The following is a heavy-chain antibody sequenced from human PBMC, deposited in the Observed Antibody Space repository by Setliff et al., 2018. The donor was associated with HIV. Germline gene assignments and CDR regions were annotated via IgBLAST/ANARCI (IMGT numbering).Heavy chain of an antibody. J-gene: IGHJ4*02. CDR1: GGSISSYF. V-gene: IGHV4-39*01. D-gene: IGHD3-16*01. CDR2: IYYHGST. CDR3: VNPSGAMGDFDS. Sequence: SETLSLTCTVSGGSISSYFWGWIRQPPGKGLEWIGTIYYHGSTYYNPSLKSRVTISIDTSKNQFSLQLTSVTAADTAVYYCVNPSGAMGDFDSWGQGTLVTVS.